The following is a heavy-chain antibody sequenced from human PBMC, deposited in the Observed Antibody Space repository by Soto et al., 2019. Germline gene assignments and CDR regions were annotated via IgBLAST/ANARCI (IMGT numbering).Heavy chain of an antibody. CDR1: GFTFSSYW. Sequence: GGSLRLSCAASGFTFSSYWMHWVRQAPGKGLVWVSRINSDGSSTNYADSVKGRFTISRDNAKNTLYLQMNSLRAEDTAVYYFARDGYSSSWYRSYYYYGMDVWGQGTTVTVSS. D-gene: IGHD6-13*01. CDR3: ARDGYSSSWYRSYYYYGMDV. J-gene: IGHJ6*02. CDR2: INSDGSST. V-gene: IGHV3-74*01.